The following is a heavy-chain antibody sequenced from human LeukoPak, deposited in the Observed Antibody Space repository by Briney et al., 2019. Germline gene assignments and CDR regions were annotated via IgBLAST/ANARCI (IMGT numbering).Heavy chain of an antibody. J-gene: IGHJ4*02. D-gene: IGHD3-9*01. CDR1: GYSFTNYW. V-gene: IGHV5-51*01. CDR3: ARVRVLTGYYTDEYYFDY. Sequence: GESLKISCKGSGYSFTNYWIAWVRQLPGKGLEYMGVIYPSDSDTRFGPSFQGQVTISADKSISTAYLQWSSLKASDTAMYYCARVRVLTGYYTDEYYFDYWGQGTLVTVSS. CDR2: IYPSDSDT.